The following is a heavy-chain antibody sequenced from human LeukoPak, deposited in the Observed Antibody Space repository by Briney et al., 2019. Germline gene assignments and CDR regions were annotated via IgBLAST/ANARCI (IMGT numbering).Heavy chain of an antibody. CDR1: GGSISSSSYY. D-gene: IGHD2-2*01. CDR3: ATRAQSPEVPAHSWFDP. J-gene: IGHJ5*02. CDR2: IFYSGTT. Sequence: PSETLSLTCTVSGGSISSSSYYWVWIRQSPGKGLEWIGTIFYSGTTYYNPSFTSRVTVSVDTSKNQFSLKLSSVTAADTAVYYCATRAQSPEVPAHSWFDPWGQGTLVTVSS. V-gene: IGHV4-39*01.